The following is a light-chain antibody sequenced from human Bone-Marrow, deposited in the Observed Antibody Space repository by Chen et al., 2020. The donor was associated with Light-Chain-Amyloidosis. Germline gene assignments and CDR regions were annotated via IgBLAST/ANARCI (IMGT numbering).Light chain of an antibody. V-gene: IGLV3-21*02. CDR1: NIGSTS. CDR2: DDS. Sequence: SYVLTHPSSVSVAPGQTATIACGANNIGSTSVHWYRLTPGQAPLLVVYDDSDRPSGIPVRLSGSNSGNTATLTISRVEAGDEADYYCQVWDRSSDRPVFGGGTKLTVL. J-gene: IGLJ3*02. CDR3: QVWDRSSDRPV.